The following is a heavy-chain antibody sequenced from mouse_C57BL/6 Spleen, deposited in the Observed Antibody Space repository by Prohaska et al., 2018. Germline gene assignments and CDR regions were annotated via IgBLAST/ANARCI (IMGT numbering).Heavy chain of an antibody. V-gene: IGHV1-26*01. CDR3: ATNWALFDY. Sequence: EVQLQQSGPELVKPGASVKISCKASGYTFTDYYMNWVKQSHGKSLEWIGDINPNNGGTSYNQKFKGKATLTVDKSSSTAYMELRSLTSEDSAVYYCATNWALFDYWGQGTTLTVSS. D-gene: IGHD4-1*02. CDR2: INPNNGGT. J-gene: IGHJ2*01. CDR1: GYTFTDYY.